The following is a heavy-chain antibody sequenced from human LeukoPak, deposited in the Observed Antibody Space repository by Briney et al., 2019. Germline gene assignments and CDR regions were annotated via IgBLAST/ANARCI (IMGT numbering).Heavy chain of an antibody. V-gene: IGHV3-20*04. D-gene: IGHD4-11*01. CDR3: ARDKLTVIDY. J-gene: IGHJ4*02. Sequence: GGSLRLSCAASGFTFDDHGMNWVRQAPGKGLEWVSGINWNGGSTFYADSVKGRFTISRDNAKNALYLQMNSLRAEDTAVYYCARDKLTVIDYWGQGTLVTVSS. CDR2: INWNGGST. CDR1: GFTFDDHG.